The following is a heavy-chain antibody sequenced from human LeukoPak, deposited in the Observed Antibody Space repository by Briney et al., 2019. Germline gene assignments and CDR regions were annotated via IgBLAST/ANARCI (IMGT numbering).Heavy chain of an antibody. Sequence: SETLSLTCTVSGGSISSYYWSWIRQPPGKGLEWIGSIYYSGSTYYNPSLKSRVTISVDTSKNQFSLKLSSVTAADTAVYYCAGGDYYDSSGPTRHAFDIWGQGTMVTVSS. CDR2: IYYSGST. CDR3: AGGDYYDSSGPTRHAFDI. CDR1: GGSISSYY. V-gene: IGHV4-39*07. D-gene: IGHD3-22*01. J-gene: IGHJ3*02.